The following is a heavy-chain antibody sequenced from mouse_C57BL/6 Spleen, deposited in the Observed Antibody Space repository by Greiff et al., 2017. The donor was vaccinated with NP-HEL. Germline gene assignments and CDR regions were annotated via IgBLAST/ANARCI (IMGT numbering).Heavy chain of an antibody. CDR2: INPYNGGT. V-gene: IGHV1-19*01. J-gene: IGHJ4*01. D-gene: IGHD5-1-1*01. CDR1: GYTFTDYY. CDR3: AREGRNSGYMDY. Sequence: EVKLQESGPVLVKPGASVKMSCKASGYTFTDYYMNWVKQSHGKSLEWIGVINPYNGGTSYNQKFKGKATLTVDKSSSTAYMELNSLTSEDSAVYYCAREGRNSGYMDYWGQGTSVTVSS.